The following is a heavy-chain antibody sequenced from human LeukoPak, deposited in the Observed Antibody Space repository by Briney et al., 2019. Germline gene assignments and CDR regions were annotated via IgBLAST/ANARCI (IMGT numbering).Heavy chain of an antibody. CDR3: ARVRRGQYYYYYYYMDV. CDR1: GGSFSGYY. Sequence: PSETLSLTCAVYGGSFSGYYWSWIRQPPGKGLEWIGEINHSGSTNYNPSLKSRVTISVDTSKNQFSLKLSSVTAADTAVYYCARVRRGQYYYYYYYMDVWGKGTTVTVSS. D-gene: IGHD4-17*01. V-gene: IGHV4-34*01. J-gene: IGHJ6*03. CDR2: INHSGST.